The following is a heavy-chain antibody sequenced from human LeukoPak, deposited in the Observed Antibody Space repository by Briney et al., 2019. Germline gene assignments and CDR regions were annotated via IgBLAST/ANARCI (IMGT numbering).Heavy chain of an antibody. D-gene: IGHD5-24*01. Sequence: GGSLRLSCAASGFTFSSYGMHWVRQAPGKGLEWVAVISYDGSNKYYADSVKGRFTISRDNSKNTLYLQMNSLRAEDTAVYYCAKDWATIRGAFDIWGQGTMVTVSS. CDR3: AKDWATIRGAFDI. V-gene: IGHV3-30*18. J-gene: IGHJ3*02. CDR1: GFTFSSYG. CDR2: ISYDGSNK.